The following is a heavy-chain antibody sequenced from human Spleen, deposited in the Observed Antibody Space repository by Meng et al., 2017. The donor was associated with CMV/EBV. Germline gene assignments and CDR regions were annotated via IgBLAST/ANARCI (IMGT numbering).Heavy chain of an antibody. J-gene: IGHJ4*02. CDR3: ARDNWNDGMCFDF. D-gene: IGHD1-20*01. CDR1: GFTVSTKY. V-gene: IGHV3-53*01. CDR2: IYGGGST. Sequence: GESLKISCAASGFTVSTKYMSWVRQAPGKGLEWVSVIYGGGSTYYADSVKGRFTISRDNSKNTLYLQMNSLRAEDTAVYYCARDNWNDGMCFDFWGQGTQVTVSS.